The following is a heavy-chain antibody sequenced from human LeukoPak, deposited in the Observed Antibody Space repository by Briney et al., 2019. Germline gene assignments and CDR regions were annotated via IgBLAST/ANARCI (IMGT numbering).Heavy chain of an antibody. CDR2: IYYSGTT. V-gene: IGHV4-39*01. CDR1: GGSIRSISYY. Sequence: SETLSLTCTVSGGSIRSISYYWAWIRQPPGKGLEYIGNIYYSGTTHYNPSLKSRVTITVDTSKRQFSLKLTSVTAADTAVYYCARRQVGVLDSWGQGTLVTVSS. D-gene: IGHD3-10*01. J-gene: IGHJ4*02. CDR3: ARRQVGVLDS.